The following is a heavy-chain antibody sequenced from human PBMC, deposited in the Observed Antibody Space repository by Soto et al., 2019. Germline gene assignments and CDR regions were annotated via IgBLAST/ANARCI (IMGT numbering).Heavy chain of an antibody. CDR1: GFTFSSYA. D-gene: IGHD2-2*01. CDR2: ISGSGGST. J-gene: IGHJ6*03. Sequence: GGSLRLSCAASGFTFSSYAMSWVRQAPGKGLEWVSAISGSGGSTYYADSVKGRFTISRDNSKNTLYLQMNSLRAEDTAVYYCAKGRRGVPAAMYYYYYYYMDVWGKGTTVTVSS. V-gene: IGHV3-23*01. CDR3: AKGRRGVPAAMYYYYYYYMDV.